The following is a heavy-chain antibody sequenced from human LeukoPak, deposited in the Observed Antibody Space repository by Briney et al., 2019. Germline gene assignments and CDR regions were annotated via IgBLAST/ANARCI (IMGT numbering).Heavy chain of an antibody. CDR3: ARGLMVRGVIIPYYYYYGMDV. V-gene: IGHV4-34*01. J-gene: IGHJ6*02. CDR1: GGSFSGYY. D-gene: IGHD3-10*01. Sequence: SETLSLTCAVYGGSFSGYYWSWIRQPPGKGLEWIGEINHSGSTNYNPSLKSRVTISVDTSKNQFSLKLSSVTAADTAVYYCARGLMVRGVIIPYYYYYGMDVWGQGTTVTVSS. CDR2: INHSGST.